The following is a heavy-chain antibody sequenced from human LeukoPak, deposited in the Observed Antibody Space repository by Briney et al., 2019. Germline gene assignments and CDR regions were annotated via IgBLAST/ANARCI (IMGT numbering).Heavy chain of an antibody. V-gene: IGHV4-34*01. CDR3: ARESRGYNSGLFDY. CDR2: INYSGST. CDR1: GGSFSGSY. Sequence: SETLSLTCAVYGGSFSGSYWSWIRQPPGKGLEWIREINYSGSTKHNPSLKSRVDISVDTSRNEFSLKLSSVTAADTAVYYCARESRGYNSGLFDYWGQGTLVTVSS. J-gene: IGHJ4*02. D-gene: IGHD5-24*01.